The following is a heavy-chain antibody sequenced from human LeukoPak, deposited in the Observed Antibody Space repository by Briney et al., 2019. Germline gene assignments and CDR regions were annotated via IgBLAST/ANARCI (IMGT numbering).Heavy chain of an antibody. CDR1: GFTFSDCR. CDR3: VREPRDARDY. Sequence: GGSLRLSCVASGFTFSDCRMNWVRQAPGKGLEWVANINQDGGQKYYVDSVRGRFTISRDNAKNSLFLQMNSLRGEDTPVYYCVREPRDARDYWGQGTLVTVSS. D-gene: IGHD2-2*01. J-gene: IGHJ4*02. V-gene: IGHV3-7*04. CDR2: INQDGGQK.